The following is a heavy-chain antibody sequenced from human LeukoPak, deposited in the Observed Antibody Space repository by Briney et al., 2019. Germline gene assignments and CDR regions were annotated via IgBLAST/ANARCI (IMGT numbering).Heavy chain of an antibody. CDR1: GFTVAANY. V-gene: IGHV3-53*01. J-gene: IGHJ4*02. D-gene: IGHD4-17*01. CDR3: VRDIYGDYGGVDY. Sequence: GGSLRLSCAVSGFTVAANYMTWVRQAPGKGLEWVSVFYSGGSAYYADSVKGRLTISRVNPKNTLLLQMNSLRAEDTAIYYCVRDIYGDYGGVDYWGQGILVTVSS. CDR2: FYSGGSA.